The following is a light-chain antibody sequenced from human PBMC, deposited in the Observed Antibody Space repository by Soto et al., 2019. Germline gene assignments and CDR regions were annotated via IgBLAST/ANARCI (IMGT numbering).Light chain of an antibody. Sequence: QSALTQPRSVSGSPGQSVTISCTGTSSDVGGYNYVSWYQQHPGKAPKVMIYDVSKRPSRVPDRFSGSKSGYTASLTISGLQAEDEADYYCCSYTGSYTWVFGGGTKLTVL. CDR3: CSYTGSYTWV. V-gene: IGLV2-11*01. CDR2: DVS. J-gene: IGLJ3*02. CDR1: SSDVGGYNY.